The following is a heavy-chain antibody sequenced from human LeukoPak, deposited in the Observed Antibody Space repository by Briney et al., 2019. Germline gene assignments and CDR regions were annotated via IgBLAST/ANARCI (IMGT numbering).Heavy chain of an antibody. Sequence: GGSLSLSCAASGLTFSSYWMHWVRQAPGKGLVWVSSINSDGSNTMYADSVKGRFTISRDNAKDTLYLQMNSLRAEDTAVYYCARLPTGSSLHYWGQGTLVTVSS. V-gene: IGHV3-74*03. D-gene: IGHD6-6*01. J-gene: IGHJ4*02. CDR1: GLTFSSYW. CDR3: ARLPTGSSLHY. CDR2: INSDGSNT.